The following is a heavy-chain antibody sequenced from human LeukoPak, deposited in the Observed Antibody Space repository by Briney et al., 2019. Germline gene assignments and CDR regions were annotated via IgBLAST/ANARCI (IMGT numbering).Heavy chain of an antibody. CDR3: ATAAGKHNWCDP. V-gene: IGHV1-69*04. J-gene: IGHJ5*02. CDR1: GGTFSSYA. D-gene: IGHD6-13*01. CDR2: IIPILGIA. Sequence: SVKVSCKASGGTFSSYAISWVRQAPGQGLEWMGRIIPILGIANYAQKFQGRVTITADKSTSTAYMELSSLRSEDTAVYYCATAAGKHNWCDPWGQGTLVTVSS.